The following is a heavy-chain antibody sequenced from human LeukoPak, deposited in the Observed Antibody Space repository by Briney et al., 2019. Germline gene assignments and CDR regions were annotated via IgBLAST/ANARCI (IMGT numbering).Heavy chain of an antibody. CDR2: INADGGRT. J-gene: IGHJ6*02. D-gene: IGHD2/OR15-2a*01. CDR3: ATWAFYHGLDV. Sequence: GGSLRLSCVASGFSLGPYAMHWVRQPRGRGMEWVSRINADGGRTYYADAVKGRFTISRDNSKDSLYLEMTGLRAEDSAIYYCATWAFYHGLDVWGRGTTVTVSS. CDR1: GFSLGPYA. V-gene: IGHV3-43*02.